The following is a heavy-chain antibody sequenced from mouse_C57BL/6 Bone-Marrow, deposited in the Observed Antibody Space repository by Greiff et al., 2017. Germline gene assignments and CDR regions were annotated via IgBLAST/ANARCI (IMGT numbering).Heavy chain of an antibody. CDR3: ATYYSNSYAMDY. D-gene: IGHD2-5*01. Sequence: VQLQQSGAELAKPGASVKLSCKASGYTFTSYWMHWVKQRPGQGLEWIGYINPSSGYTKYNQKFKDKATLTAEKSSSTAYMQLISLTYEDSAVYYCATYYSNSYAMDYWGQGTSVTVSS. CDR2: INPSSGYT. V-gene: IGHV1-7*01. CDR1: GYTFTSYW. J-gene: IGHJ4*01.